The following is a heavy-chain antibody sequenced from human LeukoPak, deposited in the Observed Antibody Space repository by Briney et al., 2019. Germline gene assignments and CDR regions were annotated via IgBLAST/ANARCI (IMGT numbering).Heavy chain of an antibody. Sequence: GGSLRLSCAASGFTFSSYGMSWVRQAPGKGLEWVSAISGSGGSTYYADSVKGRFTISRDNSKNTLYLQMNSLRAEDTAVYYCAKDSALYSSGWSNWFDPWGQGTLVTVSS. D-gene: IGHD6-19*01. CDR2: ISGSGGST. V-gene: IGHV3-23*01. CDR1: GFTFSSYG. CDR3: AKDSALYSSGWSNWFDP. J-gene: IGHJ5*02.